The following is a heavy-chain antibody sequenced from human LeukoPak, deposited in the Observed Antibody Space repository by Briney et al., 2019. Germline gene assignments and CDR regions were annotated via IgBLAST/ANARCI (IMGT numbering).Heavy chain of an antibody. CDR3: ARVSVGATVYFDY. J-gene: IGHJ4*02. V-gene: IGHV3-11*01. D-gene: IGHD1-26*01. Sequence: GGSLTLSCAASGFHFGTYFMSWVRQAPGKGLEWVSYISSSGSTIYYADSVKGRFTISRDNAKNSLYLQMNSLRAEDTAVYYCARVSVGATVYFDYWGQGTLVTVSS. CDR1: GFHFGTYF. CDR2: ISSSGSTI.